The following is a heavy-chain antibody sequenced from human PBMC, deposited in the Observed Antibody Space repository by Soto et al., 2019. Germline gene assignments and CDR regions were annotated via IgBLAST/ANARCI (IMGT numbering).Heavy chain of an antibody. D-gene: IGHD4-17*01. Sequence: QVQLVESGRGVVQPGRSLRLSCAASGFAFSNYPLHWVRQAPGKGLEWVAVVSDDGGKKYYTDYLKGRFTISRDNSKNTLYLQVNSVRVEDTAVYYCAKGSYGDYIASWGQGTLVTVSS. V-gene: IGHV3-30*14. CDR2: VSDDGGKK. CDR3: AKGSYGDYIAS. J-gene: IGHJ4*02. CDR1: GFAFSNYP.